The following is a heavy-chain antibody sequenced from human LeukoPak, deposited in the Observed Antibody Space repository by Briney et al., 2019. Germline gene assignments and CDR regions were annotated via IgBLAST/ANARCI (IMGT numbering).Heavy chain of an antibody. CDR2: ISSSSSTI. D-gene: IGHD3-3*01. J-gene: IGHJ4*02. V-gene: IGHV3-48*01. CDR1: GFSFSTYS. Sequence: GGSLRLSCAASGFSFSTYSMNWVRQAPGKGLEWVSYISSSSSTIYYADSVKGRFTISRDNAKNSLYLQMNSLRAEDTAVFYCARDYDFWSGYYDYWGQGTLVTVSS. CDR3: ARDYDFWSGYYDY.